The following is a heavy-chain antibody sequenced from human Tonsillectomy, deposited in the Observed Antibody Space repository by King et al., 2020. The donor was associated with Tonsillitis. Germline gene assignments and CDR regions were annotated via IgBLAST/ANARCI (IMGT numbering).Heavy chain of an antibody. V-gene: IGHV3-23*04. D-gene: IGHD3-3*01. CDR1: GFTFNSCA. CDR2: ISGSGDST. Sequence: VQLVQSGGGLVQRGGSLRLSCAASGFTFNSCAMSWVRQAPGKGLEWVSGISGSGDSTYYAGSVKGRFTISRDNSRNTLYLQMNSLRADDTAVYYCAKDRLGTFGVVIPFWGQGTLVTVSS. CDR3: AKDRLGTFGVVIPF. J-gene: IGHJ4*02.